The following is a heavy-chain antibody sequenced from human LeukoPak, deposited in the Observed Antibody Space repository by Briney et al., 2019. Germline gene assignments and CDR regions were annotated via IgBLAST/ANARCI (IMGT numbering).Heavy chain of an antibody. CDR2: INHSGST. J-gene: IGHJ6*03. Sequence: SETLSLTCAVYGGSFSGYYWSWIRQPPGKGLEWIGEINHSGSTNYNPSLKSRVTISVDTSKNQFSLKLSSVTAADTAVYYCARCNLGYYYGSGSYYYYYYMDVWGKGTTVTVSS. D-gene: IGHD3-10*01. CDR1: GGSFSGYY. CDR3: ARCNLGYYYGSGSYYYYYYMDV. V-gene: IGHV4-34*01.